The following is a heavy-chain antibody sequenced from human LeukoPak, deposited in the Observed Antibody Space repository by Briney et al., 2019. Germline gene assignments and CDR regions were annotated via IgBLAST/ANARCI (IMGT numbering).Heavy chain of an antibody. D-gene: IGHD6-13*01. Sequence: GGSLRLSCAASALTFSSYAMSWFRQAPGRGLEWVSTISGSGGSTYYADSVKGRFTISRDNAKNTLSLQMNSLRAEDTAVYYCTRQQLDAFDIWGPGTMVTVSS. V-gene: IGHV3-23*01. J-gene: IGHJ3*02. CDR2: ISGSGGST. CDR1: ALTFSSYA. CDR3: TRQQLDAFDI.